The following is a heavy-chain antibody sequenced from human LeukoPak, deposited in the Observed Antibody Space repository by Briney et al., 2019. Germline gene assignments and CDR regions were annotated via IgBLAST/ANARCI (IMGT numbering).Heavy chain of an antibody. J-gene: IGHJ4*02. CDR3: ATSARTYIGSSLDY. CDR2: IYSGGTT. CDR1: GFTVSTNY. V-gene: IGHV3-66*01. Sequence: GGSLRLSCLASGFTVSTNYMSWVRQAPGKGLEWVSVIYSGGTTYYADSVKGRFTISRDNSKNTLYLQMNSLRAEDTAVYYCATSARTYIGSSLDYWGQGTLVTVSP. D-gene: IGHD2-15*01.